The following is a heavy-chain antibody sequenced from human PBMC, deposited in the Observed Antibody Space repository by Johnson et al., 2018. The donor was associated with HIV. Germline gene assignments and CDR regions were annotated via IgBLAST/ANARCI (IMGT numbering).Heavy chain of an antibody. CDR3: AKDPMVATPANAFDI. J-gene: IGHJ3*02. D-gene: IGHD5-12*01. V-gene: IGHV3-30*04. CDR2: ISYDGSNK. CDR1: GFTFSSYA. Sequence: QVQLVESGGGVVQPGRSLRLSCAASGFTFSSYAMHWVRQAPGKGLEWVAVISYDGSNKYYAASVKGRFTISRDNSKNTLYLQMNSLRAEDTAVYYCAKDPMVATPANAFDIWGQGTMVTVSS.